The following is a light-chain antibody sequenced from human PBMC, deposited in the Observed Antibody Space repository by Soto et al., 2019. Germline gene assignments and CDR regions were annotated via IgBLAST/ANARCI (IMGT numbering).Light chain of an antibody. J-gene: IGLJ3*02. CDR2: DVS. Sequence: QSALTQPRSVSGSPGQSVTISCTGTNSYIGNYNYVSWYQQHPGKAPKVMIYDVSKRPSGVPDRFSGSKSGNTASLTISGLQDEDEADYYCCSYPGSHTWVFGRGTKLTVL. CDR1: NSYIGNYNY. CDR3: CSYPGSHTWV. V-gene: IGLV2-11*01.